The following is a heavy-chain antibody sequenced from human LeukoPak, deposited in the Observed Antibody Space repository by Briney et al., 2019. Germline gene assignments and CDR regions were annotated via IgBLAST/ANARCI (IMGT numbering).Heavy chain of an antibody. CDR2: FDPEDGET. V-gene: IGHV1-24*01. J-gene: IGHJ4*02. D-gene: IGHD6-13*01. Sequence: ASVKVSCKASGYTFTDYYMHWVRQAPGKGLEWMGGFDPEDGETIYAQKFQGRVTMTEDTSTDTAYMELSSLRSEDTAVYYCATARKSAAFEDIAAFDYWGQGTLVTVSS. CDR1: GYTFTDYY. CDR3: ATARKSAAFEDIAAFDY.